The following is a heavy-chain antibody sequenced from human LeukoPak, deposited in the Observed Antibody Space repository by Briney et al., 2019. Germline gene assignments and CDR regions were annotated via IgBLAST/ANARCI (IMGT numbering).Heavy chain of an antibody. V-gene: IGHV4-30-4*01. D-gene: IGHD6-13*01. CDR2: IYYSGST. Sequence: SETLSLTCTVSGGSISSGDYYWSWIRHPPGKGLEWIGYIYYSGSTYYNPSLKSRVTISVDTSKNQFSLKLSSVTAADTAVYYCAREEAAAGFDPWGQGTLVTVSS. CDR3: AREEAAAGFDP. CDR1: GGSISSGDYY. J-gene: IGHJ5*02.